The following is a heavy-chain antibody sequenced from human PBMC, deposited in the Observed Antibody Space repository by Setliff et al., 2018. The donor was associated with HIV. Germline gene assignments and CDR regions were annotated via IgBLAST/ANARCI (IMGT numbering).Heavy chain of an antibody. CDR2: ISSSSSFI. CDR1: GFTFSNYD. CDR3: ARESLAGTTNWFDP. V-gene: IGHV3-21*01. J-gene: IGHJ5*02. D-gene: IGHD1-1*01. Sequence: GGSLRLSCAASGFTFSNYDMNWVRQAPGKGLEWVPCISSSSSFIYYADSVKGRFTISRDNAKNSLYLQMNSLRAEDTAVYYCARESLAGTTNWFDPWGQGTLVT.